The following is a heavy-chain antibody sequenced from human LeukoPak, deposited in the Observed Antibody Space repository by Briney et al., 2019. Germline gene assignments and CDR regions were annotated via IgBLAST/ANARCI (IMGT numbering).Heavy chain of an antibody. J-gene: IGHJ4*02. CDR1: GFTFSSYA. CDR2: ISGSGGST. D-gene: IGHD3-10*01. V-gene: IGHV3-23*01. Sequence: PGGSLRLSCAASGFTFSSYAMSWVRQAPGKGLEWVSAISGSGGSTYYADSVKGRFTISRDNSKNTLYLQMNSLRAEDTAVYYCAKDDGVWFGGLPGPPYFDYWGQGTLVTVSS. CDR3: AKDDGVWFGGLPGPPYFDY.